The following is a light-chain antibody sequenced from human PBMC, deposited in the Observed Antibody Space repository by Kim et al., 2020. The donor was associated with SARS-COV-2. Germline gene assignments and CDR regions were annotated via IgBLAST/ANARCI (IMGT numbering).Light chain of an antibody. CDR1: QSVSSSY. CDR3: QQDYNLPT. J-gene: IGKJ3*01. CDR2: GAS. Sequence: PGERVTLSWRASQSVSSSYLTWYQQKPGQAPRLIIYGASTRATGIPARFSGSRSGTAFTLTINSLQPEDFAVYYCQQDYNLPTFGPGTKVDIK. V-gene: IGKV3D-7*01.